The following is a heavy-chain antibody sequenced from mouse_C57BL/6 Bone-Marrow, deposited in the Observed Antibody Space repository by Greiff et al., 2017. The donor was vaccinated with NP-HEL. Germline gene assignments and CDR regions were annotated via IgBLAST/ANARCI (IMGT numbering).Heavy chain of an antibody. D-gene: IGHD2-4*01. V-gene: IGHV5-6*02. Sequence: EVMLVESGGDLVKPGGSLKLSCAASGFTFSSYGMSWVRQTPDQRLEWVATISSGGSYTYYPDSVKGRFTFTIDNAKNTRYLQLSSLKSEDTAMYYCARHDCGYYAMDYWGQGTSVTVSS. CDR1: GFTFSSYG. J-gene: IGHJ4*01. CDR3: ARHDCGYYAMDY. CDR2: ISSGGSYT.